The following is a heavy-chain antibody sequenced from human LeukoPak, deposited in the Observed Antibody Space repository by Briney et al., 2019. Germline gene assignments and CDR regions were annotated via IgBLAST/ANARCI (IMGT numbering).Heavy chain of an antibody. J-gene: IGHJ4*02. V-gene: IGHV3-43*01. Sequence: GGSLRLSCAASGFTFDDYTMHWVRQAPGKGLEWVSLITWDGGSAFYADSVRGRFTISRDNSRNSLYLQMNSLRAEDTALYYCATERQKYFEYWGQGTLVTVSS. CDR2: ITWDGGSA. CDR1: GFTFDDYT. CDR3: ATERQKYFEY.